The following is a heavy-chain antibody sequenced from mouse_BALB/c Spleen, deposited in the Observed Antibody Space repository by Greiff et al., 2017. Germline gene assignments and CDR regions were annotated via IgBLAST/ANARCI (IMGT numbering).Heavy chain of an antibody. CDR3: ARDSRLRRFAY. J-gene: IGHJ3*01. CDR2: IWAGGST. CDR1: GFSLTSYG. Sequence: QVQLKESGPGLVAPSQSLSITCTVSGFSLTSYGVHWVRQPPGKGLEWLGVIWAGGSTNYNSALMSRLSISKDNSKSQVFLKMNSLQTDDTAMYYCARDSRLRRFAYWGQGTLVTVSA. V-gene: IGHV2-9*02. D-gene: IGHD1-2*01.